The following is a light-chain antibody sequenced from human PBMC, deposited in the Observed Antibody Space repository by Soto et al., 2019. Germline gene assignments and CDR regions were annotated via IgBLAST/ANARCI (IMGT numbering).Light chain of an antibody. CDR1: QSIISY. J-gene: IGKJ1*01. Sequence: DIQMTQSPSSLSASVGDRVTITCRASQSIISYLNWNQQKPGKAPKLLIYAASTLQSGVPSRFSGSGSGTDFTLTISSLQPEDFATYYCQPSYSTPRTFGQGTKVEIK. CDR2: AAS. CDR3: QPSYSTPRT. V-gene: IGKV1-39*01.